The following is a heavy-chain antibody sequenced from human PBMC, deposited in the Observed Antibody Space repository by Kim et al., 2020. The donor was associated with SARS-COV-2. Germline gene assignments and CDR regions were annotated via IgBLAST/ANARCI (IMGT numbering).Heavy chain of an antibody. D-gene: IGHD6-19*01. Sequence: GGSLRLSCAASGFTFSSIGMTWVRQAPGQGLEWVATINSRGLVPSYGESVEGRFTISRDNSKNTLFLQMSRLRADDTAIYYCVKGGAGYYFNNWGQGTL. V-gene: IGHV3-23*01. CDR3: VKGGAGYYFNN. J-gene: IGHJ4*02. CDR2: INSRGLVP. CDR1: GFTFSSIG.